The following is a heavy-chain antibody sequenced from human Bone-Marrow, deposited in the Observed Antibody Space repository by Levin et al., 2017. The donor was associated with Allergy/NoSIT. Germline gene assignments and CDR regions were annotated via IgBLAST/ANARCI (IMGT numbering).Heavy chain of an antibody. CDR1: GGSISTTTYY. CDR2: IYYSGTT. Sequence: GSLRLSCTVSGGSISTTTYYWGWIRQPPGTGLEWIGSIYYSGTTYYNPSLKSRVTISVDTSKNQFSLKLPSVTAEDTAVYFCASQYSASPTWGYWGQGTLVNVSS. J-gene: IGHJ4*02. CDR3: ASQYSASPTWGY. D-gene: IGHD1-26*01. V-gene: IGHV4-39*07.